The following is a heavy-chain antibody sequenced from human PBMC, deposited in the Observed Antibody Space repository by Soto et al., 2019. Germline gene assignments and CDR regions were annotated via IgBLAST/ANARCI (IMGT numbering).Heavy chain of an antibody. CDR1: GFTVSSNY. CDR3: AREDGYRGGDAFDI. Sequence: GGSLRLSCAASGFTVSSNYMSWVRQAPGKGLEWVSVIFSGGSTYYADSVKGRFTISRDNSKNTLYLQMNSLRAEDTAVYYCAREDGYRGGDAFDIWGQGTMVTVSS. CDR2: IFSGGST. D-gene: IGHD5-12*01. V-gene: IGHV3-66*01. J-gene: IGHJ3*02.